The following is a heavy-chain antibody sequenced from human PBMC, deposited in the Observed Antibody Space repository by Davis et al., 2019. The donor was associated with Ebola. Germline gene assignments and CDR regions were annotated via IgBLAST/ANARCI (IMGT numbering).Heavy chain of an antibody. D-gene: IGHD6-19*01. CDR2: ISTDGSTT. J-gene: IGHJ4*02. CDR3: AGAVAGTEGFQY. V-gene: IGHV3-30*04. CDR1: GSSFHTYT. Sequence: PGGSLRLSCAASGSSFHTYTINWFRQAPGRGLEWLAVISTDGSTTFYADSVKGRFTISRDNSKNTLSLQMNSLDTEDTAVYYCAGAVAGTEGFQYWGQGTLVTVSS.